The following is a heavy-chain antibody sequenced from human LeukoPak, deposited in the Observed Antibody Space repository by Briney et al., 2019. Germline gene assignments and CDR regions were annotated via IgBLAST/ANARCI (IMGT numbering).Heavy chain of an antibody. V-gene: IGHV1-18*01. CDR1: GYTFTSYG. J-gene: IGHJ4*02. D-gene: IGHD1-20*01. CDR2: ISAYNGNT. CDR3: ARDWGITGTGFWAY. Sequence: ASVKVSCKASGYTFTSYGISWVRQAPGQGLEWMGWISAYNGNTNYAQKLQGRVTMTTDTSTSTAYMELRSLRSDDTAVYYCARDWGITGTGFWAYWGQGTLVTVSS.